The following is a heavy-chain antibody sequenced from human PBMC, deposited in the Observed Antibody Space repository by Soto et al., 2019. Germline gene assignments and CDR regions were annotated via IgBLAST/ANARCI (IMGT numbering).Heavy chain of an antibody. Sequence: QVQLVQSGAEVKKPGSSVKVSCKASGGTFSSYTISWVRQAPGQGLEWMGRIIPILGIANYAQKFQGRGTSTADKSTSTAYMELSSLRSEDTAVDYCARDRHGHYGVYYYMDVWGKGTTVTVSS. CDR3: ARDRHGHYGVYYYMDV. J-gene: IGHJ6*03. CDR2: IIPILGIA. D-gene: IGHD4-17*01. V-gene: IGHV1-69*08. CDR1: GGTFSSYT.